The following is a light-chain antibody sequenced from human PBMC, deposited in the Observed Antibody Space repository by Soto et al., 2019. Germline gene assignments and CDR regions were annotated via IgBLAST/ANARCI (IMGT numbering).Light chain of an antibody. V-gene: IGKV3-11*01. CDR3: QQRFNWPRFT. J-gene: IGKJ2*01. CDR2: DAS. CDR1: QRVSSY. Sequence: EIVLTQSPATLSLSPGERATLSCRASQRVSSYLAWYQQKTGQAPRLLIYDASNRATGIPARLSGGGSGTDFTLTISRLEPEDFAVYYCQQRFNWPRFTFGQGTKLEIK.